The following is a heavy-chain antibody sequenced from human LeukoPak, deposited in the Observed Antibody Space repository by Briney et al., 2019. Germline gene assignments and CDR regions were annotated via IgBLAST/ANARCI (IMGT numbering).Heavy chain of an antibody. Sequence: SQTLSLTCTVSGGSISSSSYYWGWIRQPPGKGLEWIGSIYYSGCTYYNPSLKSRVTISVDTSKNQFSLKLSSVTAADTAVYYCARYSGSSSHRFDYWGQGTLVTVSS. D-gene: IGHD1-26*01. CDR2: IYYSGCT. CDR3: ARYSGSSSHRFDY. J-gene: IGHJ4*02. V-gene: IGHV4-39*01. CDR1: GGSISSSSYY.